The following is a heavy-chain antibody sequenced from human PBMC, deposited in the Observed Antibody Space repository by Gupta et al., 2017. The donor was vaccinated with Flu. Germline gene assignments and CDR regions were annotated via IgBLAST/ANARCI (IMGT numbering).Heavy chain of an antibody. CDR2: ISDNGVAT. D-gene: IGHD5-12*01. CDR1: GFTFSSYR. J-gene: IGHJ5*02. Sequence: EVQLLESGGGLVQPGGSLKLSCVASGFTFSSYRMNWVRQAPGKGPVWVSDISDNGVATAYAASVKGRFTISRDNSKSTLYLQMDSLTVEDTAVYYCAKGGYLTGFDPWGQGTLVTVSS. V-gene: IGHV3-23*01. CDR3: AKGGYLTGFDP.